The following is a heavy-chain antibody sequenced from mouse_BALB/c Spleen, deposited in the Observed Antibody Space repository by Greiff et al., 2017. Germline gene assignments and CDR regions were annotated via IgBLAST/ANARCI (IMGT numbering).Heavy chain of an antibody. Sequence: VQLQQSGAELVRSGASVKLSCTASGFNIKDYYMHWVKQRPEQGLEWIGWIDPENGDTEYAPKFQGKATMTADTSSNTAYLQLSSLTSEDTAVYYCNAWGITTRGASFAYWGQGTLVTVAA. CDR3: NAWGITTRGASFAY. CDR2: IDPENGDT. V-gene: IGHV14-4*02. D-gene: IGHD2-4*01. J-gene: IGHJ3*01. CDR1: GFNIKDYY.